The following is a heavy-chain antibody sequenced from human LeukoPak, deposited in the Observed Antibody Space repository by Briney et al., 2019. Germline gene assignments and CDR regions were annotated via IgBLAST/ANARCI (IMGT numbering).Heavy chain of an antibody. J-gene: IGHJ4*02. CDR2: IKQDGSEK. CDR3: ARGGDFWSGYYRLDY. CDR1: GFTFNSYW. D-gene: IGHD3-3*01. V-gene: IGHV3-7*01. Sequence: PGGSLRLSCAASGFTFNSYWMSWVRQAPGKGLEWVANIKQDGSEKYYGDSVKGRFTISRDNAKNSLYLQMNSLRAEDTAVYYCARGGDFWSGYYRLDYWGQGTLVTVSS.